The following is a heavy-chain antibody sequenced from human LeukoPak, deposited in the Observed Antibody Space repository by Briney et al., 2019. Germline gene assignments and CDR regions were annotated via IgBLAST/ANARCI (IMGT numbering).Heavy chain of an antibody. CDR2: INHSGST. J-gene: IGHJ5*02. CDR1: GGSFSGYY. Sequence: SETLSLTCAVYGGSFSGYYWSWIRQPPGKGLGWIGEINHSGSTNYNPSLKSRVTISVDTSKNQFSLKLSSVTAADTAVYYCARGLSMVRGVIIRPRYNWFDPWGQGTLVTVSS. CDR3: ARGLSMVRGVIIRPRYNWFDP. D-gene: IGHD3-10*01. V-gene: IGHV4-34*01.